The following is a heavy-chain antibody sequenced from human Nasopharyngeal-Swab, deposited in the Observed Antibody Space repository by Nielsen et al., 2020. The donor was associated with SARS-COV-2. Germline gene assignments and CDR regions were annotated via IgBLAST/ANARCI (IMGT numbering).Heavy chain of an antibody. D-gene: IGHD3-22*01. CDR3: ARSPADYYDSSGYPLDFDY. V-gene: IGHV4-61*01. Sequence: SETLSLTCTVSGGSVSSGSYYWSWIRQPPGKGLEWIGYIYYSGSTNYNPSLKSRVTISVDTSKNQLSLKLSSVTAADTAVYYCARSPADYYDSSGYPLDFDYWGQGTLVTVSS. CDR1: GGSVSSGSYY. CDR2: IYYSGST. J-gene: IGHJ4*02.